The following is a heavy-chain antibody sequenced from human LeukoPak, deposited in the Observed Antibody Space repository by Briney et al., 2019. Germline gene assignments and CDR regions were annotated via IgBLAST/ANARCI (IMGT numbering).Heavy chain of an antibody. V-gene: IGHV5-51*01. CDR2: IYPGDSDT. Sequence: GESLKISCKGSGYSFTSYWIGWVRQMPGKGLEWMGIIYPGDSDTRYSPSFQGQVTISADKSISTAYLQWSSLKASDTAMYYYARYSSGAEDYYYYGMDVWGQGTTVTVSS. CDR1: GYSFTSYW. J-gene: IGHJ6*02. CDR3: ARYSSGAEDYYYYGMDV. D-gene: IGHD6-19*01.